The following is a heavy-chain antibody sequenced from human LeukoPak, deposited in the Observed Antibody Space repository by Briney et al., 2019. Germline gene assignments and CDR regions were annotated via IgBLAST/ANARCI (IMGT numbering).Heavy chain of an antibody. CDR3: ARGDYYDTSSYIAF. CDR1: GYIFTTYT. J-gene: IGHJ3*01. D-gene: IGHD3-22*01. Sequence: ASVKVSCKASGYIFTTYTVHWVRQVPGQRLEWMGWINAGNGNTKYSQEFQGRVTITRDTSARTAYMEPSSLRSEDMAVYYCARGDYYDTSSYIAFWGQGTMVTVSS. V-gene: IGHV1-3*03. CDR2: INAGNGNT.